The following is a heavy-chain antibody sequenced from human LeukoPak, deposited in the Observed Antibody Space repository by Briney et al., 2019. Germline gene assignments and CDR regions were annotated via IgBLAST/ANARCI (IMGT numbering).Heavy chain of an antibody. CDR1: GYTFTSYG. CDR2: ISAYNGNT. CDR3: ARLRITIFGVALIFDY. Sequence: ASVKVSCKASGYTFTSYGISWVRQSPGQGLEWMGWISAYNGNTNYAQKLQGRVTMTTDPSTSTAYMELRSLRSDDTAVYYCARLRITIFGVALIFDYWGQGTLVTVSS. V-gene: IGHV1-18*01. D-gene: IGHD3-3*01. J-gene: IGHJ4*02.